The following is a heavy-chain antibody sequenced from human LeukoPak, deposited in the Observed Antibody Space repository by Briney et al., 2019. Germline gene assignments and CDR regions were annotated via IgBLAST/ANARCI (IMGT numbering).Heavy chain of an antibody. Sequence: ASVKVSCKASGYTFTDYYMHWVRQAPGQGLEWMGWINPNSGGTNYAQKFQGRVTMTRDTSISTAYMELSRLRSDDTAVYYCARGLERLASWYDYWGQGTLVTVSS. V-gene: IGHV1-2*02. CDR1: GYTFTDYY. J-gene: IGHJ4*02. CDR2: INPNSGGT. CDR3: ARGLERLASWYDY. D-gene: IGHD1-1*01.